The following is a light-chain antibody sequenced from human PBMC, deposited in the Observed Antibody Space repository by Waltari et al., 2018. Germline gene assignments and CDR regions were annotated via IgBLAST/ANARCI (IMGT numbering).Light chain of an antibody. CDR1: QSVLSRSNSLNY. Sequence: DIVMTQSPDSLAVSLGQRATIHCKSSQSVLSRSNSLNYFGWYQQKAGQPPKLLIYWASTRESAVPERCGGSGSGTDFTRTISSLQAEDGAVYYGQQYYTTPHTFSPGTQVDVK. J-gene: IGKJ3*01. V-gene: IGKV4-1*01. CDR2: WAS. CDR3: QQYYTTPHT.